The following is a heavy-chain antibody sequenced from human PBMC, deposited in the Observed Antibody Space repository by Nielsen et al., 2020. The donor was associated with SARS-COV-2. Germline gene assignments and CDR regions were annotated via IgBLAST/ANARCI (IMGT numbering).Heavy chain of an antibody. CDR2: IYNSGST. Sequence: SETLSLTCTVSGGSISSSSYYWSWIRQPPGKGLEWIGYIYNSGSTNYNPSLKSRVAISVDTSKNQFSLKLSSVTAADTAIYYCARGQSGLAWFDSWGQGTLVTVSS. V-gene: IGHV4-61*01. CDR1: GGSISSSSYY. J-gene: IGHJ5*01. CDR3: ARGQSGLAWFDS. D-gene: IGHD3-10*01.